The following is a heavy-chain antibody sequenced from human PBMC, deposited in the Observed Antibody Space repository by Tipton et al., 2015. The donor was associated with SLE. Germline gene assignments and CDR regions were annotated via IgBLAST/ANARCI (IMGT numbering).Heavy chain of an antibody. CDR2: TYYRSKWYN. Sequence: GLVKPSQTLSLTCATSGDSVSSNNAAWNWIRQSPSRGLEWLGRTYYRSKWYNDHAVSVKSRITINPDTSKNQFSLQLNSVTPEDTAVYYCAGPGPDAFDIWGQGTMVTVSS. D-gene: IGHD1-14*01. J-gene: IGHJ3*02. CDR3: AGPGPDAFDI. CDR1: GDSVSSNNAA. V-gene: IGHV6-1*01.